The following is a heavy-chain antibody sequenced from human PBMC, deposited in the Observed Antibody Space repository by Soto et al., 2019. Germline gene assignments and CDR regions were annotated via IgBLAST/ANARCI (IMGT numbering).Heavy chain of an antibody. V-gene: IGHV4-59*01. CDR3: STRAYDANGYYRFDP. J-gene: IGHJ5*01. CDR1: GGYISSYC. D-gene: IGHD3-22*01. CDR2: IYYSGGT. Sequence: PSETLSLTCTVSGGYISSYCWSCIRQHPGKGLEWVVYIYYSGGTNYNPSLKSRVTISVDTSKNQFSLSLSSLTPADTAMYYCSTRAYDANGYYRFDPWGQGTLVTVSS.